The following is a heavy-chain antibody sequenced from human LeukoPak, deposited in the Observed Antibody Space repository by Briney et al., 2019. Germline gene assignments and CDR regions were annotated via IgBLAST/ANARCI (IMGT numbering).Heavy chain of an antibody. CDR2: ISGSGGST. D-gene: IGHD3-10*01. CDR3: AKDPDYYGSGYFDY. V-gene: IGHV3-23*01. J-gene: IGHJ4*02. Sequence: PGGSLRLSCAASGFTFSSYAMSWVRQAPGKGLEWVSAISGSGGSTYYADSVKGRFTISRDNSKNTLYLQMNSLGAEDTAVYYCAKDPDYYGSGYFDYWGQGTLVTVSS. CDR1: GFTFSSYA.